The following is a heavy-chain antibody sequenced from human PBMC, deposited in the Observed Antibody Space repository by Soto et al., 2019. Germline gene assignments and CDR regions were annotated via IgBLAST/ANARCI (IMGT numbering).Heavy chain of an antibody. J-gene: IGHJ5*01. Sequence: QVPLQESGPGLVKPSETLSLTCTVSAGSISTYHWCWVRQPPGKGLQLIAFMSNGGTMHYNPSLKSRVTISVDTSKHSFSVTLRSVSAADMAVYYRAPTYRSGYYGWFDSWGQGTLVTVSS. D-gene: IGHD3-3*01. CDR1: AGSISTYH. CDR3: APTYRSGYYGWFDS. V-gene: IGHV4-59*08. CDR2: MSNGGTM.